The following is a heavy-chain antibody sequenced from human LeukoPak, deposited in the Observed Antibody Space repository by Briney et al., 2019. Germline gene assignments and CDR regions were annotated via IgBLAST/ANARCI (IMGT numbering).Heavy chain of an antibody. CDR2: IYYSGST. CDR1: GGSISSYY. CDR3: ARYSSSWYDRTDAFDI. V-gene: IGHV4-59*01. J-gene: IGHJ3*02. D-gene: IGHD6-13*01. Sequence: SETLSLTCTVSGGSISSYYWSWIRQPPGKGLEWIGYIYYSGSTNYNPSLKSRVTISVDTSKNQFSLKPSSVTAADTAVYYCARYSSSWYDRTDAFDIWGQGTMVTVSS.